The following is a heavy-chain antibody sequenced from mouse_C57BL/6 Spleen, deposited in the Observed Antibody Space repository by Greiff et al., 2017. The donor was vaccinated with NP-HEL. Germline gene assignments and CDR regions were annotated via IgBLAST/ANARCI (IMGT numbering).Heavy chain of an antibody. Sequence: VQLQQSGAELMKPGASVKLSCKATGYTFTGYWIEWVKQRPGHGLEWIGEILPGSGSTNYNEKFKGKATFTADTSSNTAYMQLSSLTTEDSAIYYCARRSLDDGYYSAWFAYWGQGTLVTVSA. J-gene: IGHJ3*01. D-gene: IGHD2-3*01. CDR1: GYTFTGYW. CDR2: ILPGSGST. V-gene: IGHV1-9*01. CDR3: ARRSLDDGYYSAWFAY.